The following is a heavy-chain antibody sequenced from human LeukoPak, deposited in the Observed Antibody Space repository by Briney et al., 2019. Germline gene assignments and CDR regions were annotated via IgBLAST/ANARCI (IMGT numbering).Heavy chain of an antibody. D-gene: IGHD1-20*01. V-gene: IGHV4-61*02. Sequence: PSETLSLTRTVSGGSISSGSYYWSWIRQPPAKRLEWIGRVYTSGSTNYNPSLKSRVTISVDTSKNQFSLKLSSVTAADTAVYYCARSASITGTRFYYYYGMDVWGQGTTVTVSS. CDR1: GGSISSGSYY. J-gene: IGHJ6*02. CDR3: ARSASITGTRFYYYYGMDV. CDR2: VYTSGST.